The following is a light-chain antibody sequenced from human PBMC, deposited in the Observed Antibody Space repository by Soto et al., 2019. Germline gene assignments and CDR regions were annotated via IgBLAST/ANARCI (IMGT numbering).Light chain of an antibody. J-gene: IGKJ3*01. CDR3: QQYGSSPFT. Sequence: EIVLTQSPGTLSLSPGERATLSCRASQSISRSYLAWYQQKLGQAPRLLIYGASSRATGIPDRFSGSGSGTDFTLTISRLEPEDFAVYYCQQYGSSPFTFGPGTKVDIK. V-gene: IGKV3-20*01. CDR2: GAS. CDR1: QSISRSY.